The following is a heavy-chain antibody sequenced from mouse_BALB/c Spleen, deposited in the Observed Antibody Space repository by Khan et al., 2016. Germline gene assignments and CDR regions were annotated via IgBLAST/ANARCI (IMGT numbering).Heavy chain of an antibody. CDR2: IYPGDGDT. Sequence: QVQLQQPGAELVRPGSSVKISCKASGYAFSSYWMNWVKQRPGQGLEWIGQIYPGDGDTNYNGKFKGKATLTADKSSSTAYMQLSSLTSKDSAVYFCARYHYGSRDVWGAGTTVTVSS. CDR3: ARYHYGSRDV. J-gene: IGHJ1*01. D-gene: IGHD2-2*01. V-gene: IGHV1-80*01. CDR1: GYAFSSYW.